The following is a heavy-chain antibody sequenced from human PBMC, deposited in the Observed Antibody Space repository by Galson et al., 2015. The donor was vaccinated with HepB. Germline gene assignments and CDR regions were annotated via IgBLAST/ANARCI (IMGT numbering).Heavy chain of an antibody. CDR1: GFSFSTYW. CDR3: ARVNTSTWYGPDY. J-gene: IGHJ4*02. V-gene: IGHV3-7*03. CDR2: IKQDESEK. Sequence: SLRLSCAGSGFSFSTYWMSWVRQAPGKGLEWVASIKQDESEKKYVDSVKGRFTISRDDAENSMYLQMSSLRAADTAVYYCARVNTSTWYGPDYWGRGTLVTVSS. D-gene: IGHD6-13*01.